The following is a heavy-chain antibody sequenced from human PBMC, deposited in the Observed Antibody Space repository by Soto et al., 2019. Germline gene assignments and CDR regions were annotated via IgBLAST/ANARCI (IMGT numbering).Heavy chain of an antibody. CDR1: GYTFTSYD. V-gene: IGHV1-8*01. CDR3: ARSIAVAGTWYFDL. Sequence: QVQLVQSGAEVKKPGASVKVSCKASGYTFTSYDINWVRQATGQGLEWMGWMNPNSGNAGYVQKFQDRVTMTRNTSISTAYMELSSLRSEDTAVYYCARSIAVAGTWYFDLWGRGTLVTVSS. CDR2: MNPNSGNA. J-gene: IGHJ2*01. D-gene: IGHD6-19*01.